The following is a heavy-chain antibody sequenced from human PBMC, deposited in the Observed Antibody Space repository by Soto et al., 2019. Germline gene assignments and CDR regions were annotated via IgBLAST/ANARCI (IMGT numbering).Heavy chain of an antibody. CDR3: ARRGASIEEVGLSTGFEP. D-gene: IGHD6-13*01. J-gene: IGHJ5*02. CDR1: GGSISSSNYY. V-gene: IGHV4-39*01. CDR2: ISYSGNT. Sequence: NPSETLSLTCSVSGGSISSSNYYWGWIRQPPGKGLEWIGSISYSGNTYYSPSLKSRVTISVDTSKNQLSLELSSVTATDTAVYFCARRGASIEEVGLSTGFEPWGQGTLVTVSS.